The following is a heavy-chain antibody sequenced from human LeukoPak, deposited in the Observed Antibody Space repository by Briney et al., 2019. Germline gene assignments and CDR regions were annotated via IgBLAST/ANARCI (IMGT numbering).Heavy chain of an antibody. CDR1: GFTFSSYG. CDR2: IWYDGSNK. CDR3: ARETSGATWYYFDY. Sequence: GGSLRLSCAASGFTFSSYGMHWVRQAPGKGLEWVAVIWYDGSNKYYADSVKGRFTISRDNSKDTLYLQMNSLRAEDTAVYYCARETSGATWYYFDYWGQGTLVTVSS. D-gene: IGHD1-26*01. J-gene: IGHJ4*02. V-gene: IGHV3-33*01.